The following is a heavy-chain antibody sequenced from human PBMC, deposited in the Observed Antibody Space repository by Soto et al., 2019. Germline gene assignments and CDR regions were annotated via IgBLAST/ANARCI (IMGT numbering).Heavy chain of an antibody. CDR1: GFTFSSYA. CDR3: AKDLKATTVTHDAFDI. J-gene: IGHJ3*02. CDR2: ISGSGGST. V-gene: IGHV3-23*01. D-gene: IGHD4-17*01. Sequence: GGSLRLSCAASGFTFSSYAMSWVRQAPGKGLEWVSAISGSGGSTYYADSVKGRFTISRDNSKNTLYLQMNSLRAEDTAVYYCAKDLKATTVTHDAFDIWGQGTMVTVS.